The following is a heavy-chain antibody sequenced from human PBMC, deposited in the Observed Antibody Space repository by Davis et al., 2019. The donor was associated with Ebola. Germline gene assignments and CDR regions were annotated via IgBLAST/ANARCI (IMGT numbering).Heavy chain of an antibody. CDR3: ARDRGSSSSKNQPPTYLFDY. D-gene: IGHD6-6*01. V-gene: IGHV1-18*01. CDR2: ISAYNGNT. J-gene: IGHJ4*02. CDR1: GYTFTSYG. Sequence: ASVKVSCKASGYTFTSYGISWVRQAPGQGLEWMGWISAYNGNTNYAQKFQGRVTITADKSTSTAYMELSSLRSEDTAVYYCARDRGSSSSKNQPPTYLFDYWGQGTLVTVSS.